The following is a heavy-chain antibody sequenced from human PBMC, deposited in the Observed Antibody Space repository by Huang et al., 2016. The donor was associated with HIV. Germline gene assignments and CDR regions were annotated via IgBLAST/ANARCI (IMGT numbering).Heavy chain of an antibody. J-gene: IGHJ6*02. Sequence: EGQLVESGGRLVKPGGSLRLACAASGFTFSDAWMNGVRQAPGKGLEWVGRIKSKSDGGRKDYAAPVRGRFTISRDDSEDTLFLQMNSLKSEDTAVYYCSSGYYGLDVWGPGTTVTVSS. V-gene: IGHV3-15*01. CDR1: GFTFSDAW. CDR2: IKSKSDGGRK. CDR3: SSGYYGLDV.